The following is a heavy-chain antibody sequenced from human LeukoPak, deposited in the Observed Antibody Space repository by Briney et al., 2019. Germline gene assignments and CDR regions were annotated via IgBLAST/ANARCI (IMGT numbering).Heavy chain of an antibody. D-gene: IGHD6-13*01. Sequence: ASVTVSCKASGGTFSSYAISWVRQAPGQGREWMGGIIPIFGTAKYAQKFQGRVTITADKSTSTAYMELSSLRSEDTAVYYCARPNIAAAGAYYMDVWGKGTTVTVSS. J-gene: IGHJ6*03. CDR3: ARPNIAAAGAYYMDV. CDR2: IIPIFGTA. CDR1: GGTFSSYA. V-gene: IGHV1-69*06.